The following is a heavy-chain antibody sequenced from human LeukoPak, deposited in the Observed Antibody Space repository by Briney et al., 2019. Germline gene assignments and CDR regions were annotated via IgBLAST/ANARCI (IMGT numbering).Heavy chain of an antibody. CDR1: GGSITNYY. CDR2: IYYRGNT. Sequence: PSETLSLTCSVSGGSITNYYWSWIRQPPGRGREWIGYIYYRGNTYYNASLKSRVTISVDTSQNEVSLNLTSVTAADTAVYYCARGVGALGYWGQGTLVTVSS. CDR3: ARGVGALGY. V-gene: IGHV4-59*01. J-gene: IGHJ4*02. D-gene: IGHD3-16*01.